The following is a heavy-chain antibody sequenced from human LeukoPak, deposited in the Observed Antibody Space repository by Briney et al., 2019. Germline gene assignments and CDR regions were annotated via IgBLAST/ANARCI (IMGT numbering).Heavy chain of an antibody. CDR2: ISGGGGST. CDR3: AKDDRSSSLDY. Sequence: GGSLRLSCAASGFTFDDYAMHWLRQAPGKGLEWVSLISGGGGSTYYADSVKGRFTISRDNSKNSLYLRMNSLRTEDTALYYCAKDDRSSSLDYWGQGTLVTVSS. D-gene: IGHD6-6*01. J-gene: IGHJ4*02. V-gene: IGHV3-43*02. CDR1: GFTFDDYA.